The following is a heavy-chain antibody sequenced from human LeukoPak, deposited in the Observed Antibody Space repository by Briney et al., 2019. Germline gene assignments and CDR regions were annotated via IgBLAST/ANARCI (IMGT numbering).Heavy chain of an antibody. V-gene: IGHV4-39*01. CDR2: VSYGGTT. CDR3: AKLTCSSTFCPLDY. J-gene: IGHJ4*02. D-gene: IGHD2-2*01. Sequence: SETLSLTCTVSGGSIISSSFFWAWIRQPPGTGLEWIGTVSYGGTTYYSPSLKSRVTISVDTSKNQFSLRLTSVAAADTALYYCAKLTCSSTFCPLDYWGQGTLVTVSS. CDR1: GGSIISSSFF.